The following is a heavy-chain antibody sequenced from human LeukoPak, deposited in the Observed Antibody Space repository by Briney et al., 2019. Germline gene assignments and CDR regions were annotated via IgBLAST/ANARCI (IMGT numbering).Heavy chain of an antibody. Sequence: SETLSPTCVVSGDSITRSEYYWDWIRQPPGKGLEWIGSIYYSGATYYSGSLKSRATISVDTIKNQFSLELRSVTAADTALYYCARRLRGGRRYHYYYMDVWGKGTTVTISS. V-gene: IGHV4-39*01. CDR3: ARRLRGGRRYHYYYMDV. D-gene: IGHD2-15*01. CDR1: GDSITRSEYY. J-gene: IGHJ6*03. CDR2: IYYSGAT.